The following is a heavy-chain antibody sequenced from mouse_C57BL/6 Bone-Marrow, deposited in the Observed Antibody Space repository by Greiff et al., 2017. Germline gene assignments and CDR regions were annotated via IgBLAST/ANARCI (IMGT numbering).Heavy chain of an antibody. Sequence: EVKLVESGPGLVKPSQSLSLTCSVTGYSITSGYYWNWIRQFPGNKLEWMGYISYDGSHNYNPSLKNRISITRYTAKNQFFLKLNSVTTEDTATYYCADDREAMDYWGQGTSVTVSS. J-gene: IGHJ4*01. V-gene: IGHV3-6*01. CDR1: GYSITSGYY. CDR2: ISYDGSH. CDR3: ADDREAMDY.